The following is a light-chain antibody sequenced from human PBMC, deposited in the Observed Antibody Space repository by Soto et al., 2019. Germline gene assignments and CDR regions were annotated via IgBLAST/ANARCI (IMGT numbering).Light chain of an antibody. CDR2: LNSDGSH. J-gene: IGLJ3*02. Sequence: QPVLTQPXSASXSLGAXVKLXCTLSSGHNSYAIAWHQQQPEKGPRYLMKLNSDGSHSKGDGIPDRFSGSSSGAERYLTISSLQSEDEADYYCQTWSTDIRVFGGGTKLTVL. CDR1: SGHNSYA. CDR3: QTWSTDIRV. V-gene: IGLV4-69*01.